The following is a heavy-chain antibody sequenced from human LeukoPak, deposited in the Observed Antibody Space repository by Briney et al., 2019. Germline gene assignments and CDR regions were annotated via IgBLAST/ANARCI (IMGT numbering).Heavy chain of an antibody. V-gene: IGHV3-23*01. CDR2: ISGSGGST. Sequence: PGGSLRLSCAASGFTFSSYAMSWVRQTPGKGLEWVSAISGSGGSTYYADSVKGRFTISRDNSKNTLYLQMNGLRAEDTAVYYCAKYRGYGDMYYFDYWGQGTLVTVSS. CDR3: AKYRGYGDMYYFDY. D-gene: IGHD4-17*01. J-gene: IGHJ4*02. CDR1: GFTFSSYA.